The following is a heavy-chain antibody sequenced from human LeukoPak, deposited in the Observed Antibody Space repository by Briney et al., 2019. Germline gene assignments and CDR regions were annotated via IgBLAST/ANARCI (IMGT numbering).Heavy chain of an antibody. V-gene: IGHV3-23*01. J-gene: IGHJ3*02. Sequence: GGSPRLSCAASGFTFSSYAMSWVRQAPGKGLEWVSGISGSGGSTYYADFVKGRFTISRDNSKNTLYLQMNSLRAEDTAVYYCAKDNGDWFGAFDIWGQGTMVTVSS. CDR2: ISGSGGST. CDR3: AKDNGDWFGAFDI. CDR1: GFTFSSYA. D-gene: IGHD3-10*01.